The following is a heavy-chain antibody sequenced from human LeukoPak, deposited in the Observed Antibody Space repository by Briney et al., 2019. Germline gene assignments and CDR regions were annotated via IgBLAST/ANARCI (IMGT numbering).Heavy chain of an antibody. Sequence: GGSLRLSCAASGFTFSSYSMNWVRQAPGKGLEWVSYISSSSSYIYYADSVKGRFTISRDNAKNSLYLQMNSLRAEDTAVYYCARDLPERGYSYGFLFGWGGFDYWGQGTLVTVSS. CDR1: GFTFSSYS. J-gene: IGHJ4*02. V-gene: IGHV3-21*05. CDR2: ISSSSSYI. CDR3: ARDLPERGYSYGFLFGWGGFDY. D-gene: IGHD5-18*01.